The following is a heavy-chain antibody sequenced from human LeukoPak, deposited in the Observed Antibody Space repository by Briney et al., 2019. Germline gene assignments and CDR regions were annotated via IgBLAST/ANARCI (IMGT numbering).Heavy chain of an antibody. CDR3: ATVLGNYDILTGHFLY. Sequence: GASVKVSCKASGYTFTSYDINWVRQATGQGLEWMGWMNPNSGNTGYAQKFQGRVTMTEDTSTDTAYMELSSLRSEDTAVYYCATVLGNYDILTGHFLYWGQGTLVTVSS. CDR1: GYTFTSYD. V-gene: IGHV1-8*01. D-gene: IGHD3-9*01. J-gene: IGHJ4*02. CDR2: MNPNSGNT.